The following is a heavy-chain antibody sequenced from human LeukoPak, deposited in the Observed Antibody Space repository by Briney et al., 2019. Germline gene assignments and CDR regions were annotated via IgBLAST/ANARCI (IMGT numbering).Heavy chain of an antibody. CDR2: IIPIFGTA. D-gene: IGHD6-13*01. CDR1: GGTFSSYA. V-gene: IGHV1-69*13. J-gene: IGHJ5*02. Sequence: ASVKVSCKASGGTFSSYAISWVRQAPGQGLEWMGGIIPIFGTANYAQKFQGRVTITADESTSTAYMELCSLRSEDTAVYYCARVGFPYSSSWYFLDPWGQGTLVTVSS. CDR3: ARVGFPYSSSWYFLDP.